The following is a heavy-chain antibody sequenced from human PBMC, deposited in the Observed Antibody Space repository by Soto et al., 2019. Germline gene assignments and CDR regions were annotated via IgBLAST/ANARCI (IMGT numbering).Heavy chain of an antibody. D-gene: IGHD3-10*01. Sequence: QVQLVQSGAEVKKPGSSVKVSCKASGGTFSSYAISWVRQAPGQGLEWMGGIIPIFGTANYAQKFQGRVTITADESTSTAYMELSSLRSEDTAVYYCARSSDGSGSYYANYYYYYGMDVWGQETTVTVSS. J-gene: IGHJ6*02. CDR2: IIPIFGTA. CDR3: ARSSDGSGSYYANYYYYYGMDV. CDR1: GGTFSSYA. V-gene: IGHV1-69*01.